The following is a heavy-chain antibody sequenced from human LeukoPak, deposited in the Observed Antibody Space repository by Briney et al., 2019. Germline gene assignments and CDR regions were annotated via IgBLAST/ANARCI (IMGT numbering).Heavy chain of an antibody. CDR1: GGSITNYY. Sequence: PSETLSLTCTVSGGSITNYYWSWIRQPPGKGLVWIGYIYYTGSTNYNPSLKSRVTISIDTSNNQFSLKLSSVTAADTAVYYCAREVVVAATWFDPWGQGTLVTVSS. D-gene: IGHD2-15*01. J-gene: IGHJ5*02. CDR2: IYYTGST. V-gene: IGHV4-59*01. CDR3: AREVVVAATWFDP.